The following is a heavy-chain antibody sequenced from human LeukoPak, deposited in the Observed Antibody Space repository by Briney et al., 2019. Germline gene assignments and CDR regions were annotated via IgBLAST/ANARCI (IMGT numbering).Heavy chain of an antibody. CDR1: GGSISTYY. Sequence: KPSETLSLTCTLSGGSISTYYWSWIRQPPGKGLEWIGYIYYSGSSGYNPSLKSRGPISVDTSKNQFSLKLSSVTAADTAVYYCARGSITVVPAFDIWGQGTMVTVSS. CDR2: IYYSGSS. J-gene: IGHJ3*02. D-gene: IGHD3-3*01. CDR3: ARGSITVVPAFDI. V-gene: IGHV4-59*12.